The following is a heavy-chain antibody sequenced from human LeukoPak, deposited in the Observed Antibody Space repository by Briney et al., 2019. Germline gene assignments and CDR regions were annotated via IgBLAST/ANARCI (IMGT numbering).Heavy chain of an antibody. V-gene: IGHV3-23*01. J-gene: IGHJ4*02. Sequence: GGSLRLSCAASGFTFSSYAMSWVRQAPGKGLEWVSAISGSGGSTYYADFVKGRFTISRDNSKNTLYLQMNSLRAEDTAVYYCVRGSAAGDYWGQGTLVTVSS. CDR3: VRGSAAGDY. D-gene: IGHD3-10*01. CDR1: GFTFSSYA. CDR2: ISGSGGST.